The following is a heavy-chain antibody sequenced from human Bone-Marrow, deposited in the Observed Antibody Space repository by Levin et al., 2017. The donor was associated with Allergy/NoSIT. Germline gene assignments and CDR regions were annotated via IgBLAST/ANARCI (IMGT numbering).Heavy chain of an antibody. J-gene: IGHJ4*02. D-gene: IGHD5-24*01. Sequence: RASETLSLTCTVSGASVRSYYWSWIRQPPGKGLEWIGNIYNSESTSYVPSLKTRVTMSLDTSKNQFSLKLSSVTAADTAIYYCARYFGRDGYSFDFWGQGTLVTVSS. CDR2: IYNSEST. V-gene: IGHV4-59*08. CDR3: ARYFGRDGYSFDF. CDR1: GASVRSYY.